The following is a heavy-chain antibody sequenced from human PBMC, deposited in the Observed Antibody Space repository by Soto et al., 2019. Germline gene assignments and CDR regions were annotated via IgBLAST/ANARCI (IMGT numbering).Heavy chain of an antibody. V-gene: IGHV1-46*01. Sequence: SVKVSCKASGYTFTCYYMHWVRQAPGQGLEWMGIINPSGGSTSYAQKFQGRVTMTRDTSTSTVYMELSSLRSEDTAVYYCARDSALYCSGGSCWAHGLFDYWGQGTLVTVSS. CDR1: GYTFTCYY. D-gene: IGHD2-15*01. J-gene: IGHJ4*02. CDR3: ARDSALYCSGGSCWAHGLFDY. CDR2: INPSGGST.